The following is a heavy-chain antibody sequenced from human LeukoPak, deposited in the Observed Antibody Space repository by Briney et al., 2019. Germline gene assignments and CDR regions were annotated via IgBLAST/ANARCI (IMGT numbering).Heavy chain of an antibody. Sequence: SGTLSLTCTVSGGSISSGGYYWSWIRQHPGKGLEWIGYIYYSGSTYYNPSLKSRVTISVDTSKNQFSLKLSSVTAADTAVYYCARTRRGYCSSTSCPYYFDYWGQGTLVTVSS. V-gene: IGHV4-31*03. D-gene: IGHD2-2*01. CDR1: GGSISSGGYY. J-gene: IGHJ4*02. CDR3: ARTRRGYCSSTSCPYYFDY. CDR2: IYYSGST.